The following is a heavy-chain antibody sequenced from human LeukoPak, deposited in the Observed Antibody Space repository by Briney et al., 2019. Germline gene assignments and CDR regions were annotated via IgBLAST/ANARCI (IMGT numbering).Heavy chain of an antibody. J-gene: IGHJ4*02. CDR3: ARVDGSPDY. CDR1: GYTFTSLD. D-gene: IGHD3-22*01. V-gene: IGHV1-8*03. CDR2: MNPSSGYT. Sequence: ASVKVSCKASGYTFTSLDINWVRQAPGQGLEWMGWMNPSSGYTGYAQQSQGRVTFTRSTSISTAYMEVSSLRSEDTAVYYCARVDGSPDYWGQGTLVTVSS.